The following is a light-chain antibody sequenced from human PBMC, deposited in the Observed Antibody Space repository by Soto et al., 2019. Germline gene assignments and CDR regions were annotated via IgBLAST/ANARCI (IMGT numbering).Light chain of an antibody. J-gene: IGLJ2*01. Sequence: SYVLTQPPSVSVAPGQTARITCGGNNIGSMSVHWYQQKPGQAPVLVIYYEIDRPSGIPERFSGSNSGNTATLTITRVDAGDEADYYCHVWDSDSDHPVFGGGTQLTVL. CDR2: YEI. CDR1: NIGSMS. CDR3: HVWDSDSDHPV. V-gene: IGLV3-21*04.